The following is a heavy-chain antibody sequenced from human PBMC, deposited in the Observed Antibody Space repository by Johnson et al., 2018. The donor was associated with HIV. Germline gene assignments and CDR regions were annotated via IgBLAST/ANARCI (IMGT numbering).Heavy chain of an antibody. CDR3: ATDEDALDI. Sequence: EVQLLESGGGLVQPGGSLRLSCAASGFTFSRYWMSWVRQAPGKGLEWVGRIKTKTDGGTTDYAAPVKGRFTISRDDSITTLYLQMNSLKPEDTAVYYCATDEDALDIWGQGTMVTVSS. V-gene: IGHV3-15*01. J-gene: IGHJ3*02. CDR2: IKTKTDGGTT. CDR1: GFTFSRYW.